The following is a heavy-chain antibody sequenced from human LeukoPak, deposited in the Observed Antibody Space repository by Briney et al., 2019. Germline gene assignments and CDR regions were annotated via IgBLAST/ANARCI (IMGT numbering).Heavy chain of an antibody. CDR2: IIPIFGTA. CDR1: GGTFSSYA. Sequence: SVKVSCKASGGTFSSYAISWVRQAPGQGLEWMGGIIPIFGTASYAQKFQGRVTITADKSTSTAYMELSSLRSEDTAVYYCARDNSVEDTAWWFDPWGQGTLVTVSS. V-gene: IGHV1-69*06. J-gene: IGHJ5*02. CDR3: ARDNSVEDTAWWFDP. D-gene: IGHD4-23*01.